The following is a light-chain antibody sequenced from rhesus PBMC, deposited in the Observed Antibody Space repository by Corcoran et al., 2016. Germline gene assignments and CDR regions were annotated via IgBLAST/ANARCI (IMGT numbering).Light chain of an antibody. CDR3: PQYSTLPT. CDR2: DAS. J-gene: IGKJ3*01. CDR1: QSVSSS. Sequence: EIVLTQSPATLSLSPGERATLSCRASQSVSSSVAWYQQKPGQAPRLLIYDASRRATGIPGRFSGSGSGTDFTLPISSLEPGNVGVYYCPQYSTLPTFGPGTKLDIK. V-gene: IGKV3-35*01.